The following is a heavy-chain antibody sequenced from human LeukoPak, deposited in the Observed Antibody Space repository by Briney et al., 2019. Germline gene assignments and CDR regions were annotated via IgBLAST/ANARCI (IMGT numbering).Heavy chain of an antibody. J-gene: IGHJ4*02. Sequence: GASVKVSCKASGYTFTSYGISWVRQAPGQGLEWMGWISAYNGNTNYAQKLQGRVTMTTDTSTSTAYMELRSLRSDDTAVYYCARDEYHDFWRGYSNYWGQGTLVTVSS. CDR2: ISAYNGNT. V-gene: IGHV1-18*01. CDR1: GYTFTSYG. D-gene: IGHD3-3*01. CDR3: ARDEYHDFWRGYSNY.